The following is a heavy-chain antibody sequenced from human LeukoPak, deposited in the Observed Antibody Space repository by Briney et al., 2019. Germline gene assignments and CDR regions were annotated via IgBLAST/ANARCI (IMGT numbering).Heavy chain of an antibody. CDR2: ISGSGGST. J-gene: IGHJ4*02. CDR3: ARDGAYCGGDCYPTFDFDY. Sequence: PGGSLRLSCAASGFTFSSYAMSWVRQAPGKGLEWVSAISGSGGSTYYADSVKGRFTISRDNSKNTLYLQMGSLRAEDMAVYYCARDGAYCGGDCYPTFDFDYWGQGTLVTVSS. D-gene: IGHD2-21*02. V-gene: IGHV3-23*01. CDR1: GFTFSSYA.